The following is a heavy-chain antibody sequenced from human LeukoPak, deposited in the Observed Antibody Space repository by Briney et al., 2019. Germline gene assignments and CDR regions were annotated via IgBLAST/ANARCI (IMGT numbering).Heavy chain of an antibody. CDR2: ISYSGSS. J-gene: IGHJ6*03. Sequence: KPSETLSLTCTVSGGSVSSDDYYWSWIRQHPGKGLEWIGYISYSGSSYYSPSLESRITISVDTSKNQFSLKVSSVTDADTAVYFSARAHSVVGLVIQGYYYMDVWGKGTTVTVSS. CDR1: GGSVSSDDYY. CDR3: ARAHSVVGLVIQGYYYMDV. D-gene: IGHD3/OR15-3a*01. V-gene: IGHV4-31*03.